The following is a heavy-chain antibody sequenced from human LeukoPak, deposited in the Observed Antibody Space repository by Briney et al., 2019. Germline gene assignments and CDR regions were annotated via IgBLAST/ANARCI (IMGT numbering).Heavy chain of an antibody. Sequence: SETLSLTCTVSGGSISSGSYYWSWIRQPARKGLEWIGRIYTSGSTNYNPSLKSRVTISVDTSKNQFSLKLSSVTAADTAVYYCASLVTKYGSGSYYFDYWGQGTLVTVSS. CDR1: GGSISSGSYY. CDR2: IYTSGST. D-gene: IGHD3-10*01. CDR3: ASLVTKYGSGSYYFDY. J-gene: IGHJ4*02. V-gene: IGHV4-61*02.